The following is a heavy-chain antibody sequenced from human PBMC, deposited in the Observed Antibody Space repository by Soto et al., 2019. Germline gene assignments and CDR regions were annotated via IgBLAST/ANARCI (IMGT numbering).Heavy chain of an antibody. CDR3: ARMPIVGTTPYYFDS. Sequence: QLQLQESGPGLVKPSETLSLTCTVSGASITYSSYYWGWVRQPPGKGLEWIAYVYYSGSTYYNPSLKSRVPISLDTSENLFSLSLTSVTAADTAVYYCARMPIVGTTPYYFDSWGPGTLVTVSS. CDR2: VYYSGST. J-gene: IGHJ4*02. CDR1: GASITYSSYY. D-gene: IGHD1-1*01. V-gene: IGHV4-39*01.